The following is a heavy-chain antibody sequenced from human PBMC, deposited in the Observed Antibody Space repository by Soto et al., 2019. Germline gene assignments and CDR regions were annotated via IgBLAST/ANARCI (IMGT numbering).Heavy chain of an antibody. CDR2: ISYDGSNK. V-gene: IGHV3-30*03. CDR3: ETIVATTRGMFDY. Sequence: PGVSLRLSCAASGFTFSSYGMHWVRQAPGKGLEWVAVISYDGSNKYYADSVKGRFTISRDNSKNTLYLQMNSLRAEDTAVYYCETIVATTRGMFDYWGQGTLVTVSS. J-gene: IGHJ4*02. CDR1: GFTFSSYG. D-gene: IGHD5-12*01.